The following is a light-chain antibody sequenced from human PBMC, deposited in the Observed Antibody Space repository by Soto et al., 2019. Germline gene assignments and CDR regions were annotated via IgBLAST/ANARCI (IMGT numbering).Light chain of an antibody. V-gene: IGKV3-20*01. J-gene: IGKJ2*01. CDR1: QSVSSSY. Sequence: EIVLTQSPGTLSLSPGERATLSCRASQSVSSSYLAWYQQKPGQAPRLLISGASSRATGIPDRFSGSGSGTDFTLTISTLEPEDFTVYYCQQHGSSPRMYTFGQWTKLEIK. CDR2: GAS. CDR3: QQHGSSPRMYT.